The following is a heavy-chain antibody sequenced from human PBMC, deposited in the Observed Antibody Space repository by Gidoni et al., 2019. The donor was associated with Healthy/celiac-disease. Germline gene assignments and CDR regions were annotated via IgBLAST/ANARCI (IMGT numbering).Heavy chain of an antibody. V-gene: IGHV1-69*01. Sequence: QVQRVQAGAEVKKPGSSVKDSCKASGGTFSSYAISWVRPAPGQGLEWMGGIIPIFGTANYAQKFHVRVTITADESTITAYMELSSLRSEDTAVYYCARDFRLRPFDYWGQGTLVTVSS. J-gene: IGHJ4*02. CDR2: IIPIFGTA. CDR1: GGTFSSYA. CDR3: ARDFRLRPFDY.